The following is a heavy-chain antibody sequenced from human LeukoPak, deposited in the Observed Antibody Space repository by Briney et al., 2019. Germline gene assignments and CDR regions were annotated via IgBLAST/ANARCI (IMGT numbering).Heavy chain of an antibody. Sequence: GGSLRLSCAASGFTFCSYGMHWVRQAPGKGLEWVAFIRYDGSNKYYVDPVKGRFTISRDNSKNTLYLQMNSLRAEDTAVYYCAKGAYDPFDYWGQGTLVTVSS. CDR2: IRYDGSNK. D-gene: IGHD3-3*01. V-gene: IGHV3-30*02. CDR1: GFTFCSYG. J-gene: IGHJ4*02. CDR3: AKGAYDPFDY.